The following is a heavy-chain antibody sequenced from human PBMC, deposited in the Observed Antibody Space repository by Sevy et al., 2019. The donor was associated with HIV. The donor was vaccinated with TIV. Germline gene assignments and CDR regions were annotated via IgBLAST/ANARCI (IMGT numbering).Heavy chain of an antibody. CDR3: VNAKNNYDRSGWAAFDI. CDR1: GFSFSSHG. V-gene: IGHV3-33*01. Sequence: GGSLRLSCAASGFSFSSHGMHWVRQAPGKGLEWVAVIWYDGTNIDHADSVKGRFTISRDNSKNTLYLQMNSLRAENTAVYYCVNAKNNYDRSGWAAFDIWGQGTMVTVSS. J-gene: IGHJ3*02. D-gene: IGHD3-22*01. CDR2: IWYDGTNI.